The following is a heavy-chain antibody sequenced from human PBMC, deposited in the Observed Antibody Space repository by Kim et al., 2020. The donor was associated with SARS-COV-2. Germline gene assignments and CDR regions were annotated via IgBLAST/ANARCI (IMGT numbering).Heavy chain of an antibody. Sequence: SETLSLTCTVSGGSISSGGYYWSWIRQHPGKGLEWIGYINYSGSTYYNPSLKSRVTISVDTSKNQFSLKLSSVTAADTAVYYCARLLTRGGGNSGGYFDYWGQGTLVTVSS. V-gene: IGHV4-31*03. J-gene: IGHJ4*02. D-gene: IGHD2-21*02. CDR2: INYSGST. CDR3: ARLLTRGGGNSGGYFDY. CDR1: GGSISSGGYY.